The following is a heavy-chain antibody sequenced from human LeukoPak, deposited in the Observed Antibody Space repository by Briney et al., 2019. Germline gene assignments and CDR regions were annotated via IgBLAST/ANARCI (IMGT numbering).Heavy chain of an antibody. CDR3: ARARWELLDWLDY. CDR1: GYTFTGYY. D-gene: IGHD1-26*01. Sequence: ASVRVSCKASGYTFTGYYMHWVRQPPGQGLEWMGWINPNSGGTNYAQKFQGRVTMTRDTSISTAYMELSRLRSDDTAVYYCARARWELLDWLDYWGQGTLVTVSS. CDR2: INPNSGGT. J-gene: IGHJ4*02. V-gene: IGHV1-2*02.